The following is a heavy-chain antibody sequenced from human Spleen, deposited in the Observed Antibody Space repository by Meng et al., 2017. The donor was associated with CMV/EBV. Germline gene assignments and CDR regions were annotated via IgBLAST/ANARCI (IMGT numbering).Heavy chain of an antibody. CDR3: ARQIAAGVYGMDV. Sequence: KVSCKGSGYSFTSYWIGWVRQMPGKGLEWMGIIYPGDSDTRYSPSFQGQVTISADKSISTAYLQWSSLKASDTAMYYCARQIAAGVYGMDVWGQGTTVTVSS. CDR2: IYPGDSDT. J-gene: IGHJ6*02. D-gene: IGHD6-13*01. CDR1: GYSFTSYW. V-gene: IGHV5-51*01.